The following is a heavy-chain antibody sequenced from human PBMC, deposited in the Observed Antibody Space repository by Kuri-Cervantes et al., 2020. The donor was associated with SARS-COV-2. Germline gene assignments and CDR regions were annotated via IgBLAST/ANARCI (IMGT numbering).Heavy chain of an antibody. J-gene: IGHJ3*02. CDR3: ARDLKGDIVVVPAARSVVGAFDI. Sequence: GESLKISCAASGFTFSSYEMNWVRQAPGKGLEWVSYISSSGSTIYYADSVKGRFTISRDNAKNSLYLQMSSLRAEDTAVYYCARDLKGDIVVVPAARSVVGAFDIWGQGTMVTVSS. V-gene: IGHV3-48*03. D-gene: IGHD2-2*01. CDR1: GFTFSSYE. CDR2: ISSSGSTI.